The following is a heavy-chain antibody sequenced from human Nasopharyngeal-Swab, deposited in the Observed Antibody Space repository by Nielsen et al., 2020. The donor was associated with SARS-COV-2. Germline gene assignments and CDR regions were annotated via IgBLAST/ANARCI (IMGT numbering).Heavy chain of an antibody. CDR3: AKRDDYYESSGLGD. CDR2: ISGSGGST. Sequence: GGSLRLSCAASGFTFSTYAMYWVRQTPAKGLEWVSIISGSGGSTYYADSVKGRFTISRDNSKNTLYLQMNSLRAEDTAVYYCAKRDDYYESSGLGDWGQGTLVTVSS. D-gene: IGHD3-22*01. J-gene: IGHJ4*02. V-gene: IGHV3-23*01. CDR1: GFTFSTYA.